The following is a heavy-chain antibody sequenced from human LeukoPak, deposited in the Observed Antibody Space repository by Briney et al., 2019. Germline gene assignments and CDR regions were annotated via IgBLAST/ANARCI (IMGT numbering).Heavy chain of an antibody. D-gene: IGHD6-6*01. CDR1: GFTFSSYA. J-gene: IGHJ4*02. V-gene: IGHV3-23*01. CDR2: ISGSGGST. CDR3: AKEVGYSNSI. Sequence: QPGGSLRLSCAASGFTFSSYAMSWVRQAPGKGLEWVSTISGSGGSTYYADSVKGRFTTSRDDSKNTLYLQMISLRAEDTAVYYCAKEVGYSNSIWGQGTLVTVSS.